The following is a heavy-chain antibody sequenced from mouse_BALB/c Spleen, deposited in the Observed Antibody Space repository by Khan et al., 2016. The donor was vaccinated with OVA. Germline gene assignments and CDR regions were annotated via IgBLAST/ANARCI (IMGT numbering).Heavy chain of an antibody. CDR1: GFTFSTYA. CDR3: ARHNYGPFAY. Sequence: EVELVESGGDLVKPGGSLKLSCSASGFTFSTYAMSWVRQTPEKRLEWVATISSGGDNIYYPDSVKGRFTISRDSAKNTLYLQMSSLRSEDTAMYYCARHNYGPFAYWGQGTLVIVSA. V-gene: IGHV5-9-3*01. CDR2: ISSGGDNI. J-gene: IGHJ3*01. D-gene: IGHD1-1*01.